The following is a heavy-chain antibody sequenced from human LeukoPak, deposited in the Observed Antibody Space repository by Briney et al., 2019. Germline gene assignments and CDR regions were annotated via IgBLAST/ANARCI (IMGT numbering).Heavy chain of an antibody. CDR3: ARLNYYDSSGFSY. CDR2: INHSGST. D-gene: IGHD3-22*01. J-gene: IGHJ4*02. CDR1: GGSFSGYY. Sequence: SETPSLTCAVYGGSFSGYYWSWIRQPPGKGLEWIGEINHSGSTNYNPSLKSRVTISVDTSKNQFSLKLSSVTAADTAVYYCARLNYYDSSGFSYWGQGTLVTVSS. V-gene: IGHV4-34*01.